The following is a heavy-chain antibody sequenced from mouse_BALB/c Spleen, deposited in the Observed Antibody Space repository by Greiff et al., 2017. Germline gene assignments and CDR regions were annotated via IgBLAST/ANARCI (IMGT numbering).Heavy chain of an antibody. CDR1: GFTFSSYA. D-gene: IGHD2-2*01. CDR3: ARDRGYAFDY. CDR2: ISSGGSYT. V-gene: IGHV5-9-4*01. J-gene: IGHJ2*01. Sequence: DVQLVESGGGLVKPGGSLKLSCAASGFTFSSYAMSWVRQSPEKRLEWVAEISSGGSYTYYPDTVTGRFTISRDNAKNTLYLEMSSLRSEDTAMYYCARDRGYAFDYWGQGTTLTVSS.